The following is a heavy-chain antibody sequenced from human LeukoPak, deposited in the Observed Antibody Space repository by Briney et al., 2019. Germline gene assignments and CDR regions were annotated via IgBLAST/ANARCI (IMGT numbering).Heavy chain of an antibody. J-gene: IGHJ5*02. D-gene: IGHD4-17*01. Sequence: SETLSLTCPVSDGSISSFYWSWSWIRQPPGKGLEWLVYIYYSGSTNYNPSLKSRVTISVDTSKNQFSLKLSSVTAADTAVYYCARGYGDYWFDPWGQGTLVTVSS. CDR3: ARGYGDYWFDP. V-gene: IGHV4-59*01. CDR1: DGSISSFY. CDR2: IYYSGST.